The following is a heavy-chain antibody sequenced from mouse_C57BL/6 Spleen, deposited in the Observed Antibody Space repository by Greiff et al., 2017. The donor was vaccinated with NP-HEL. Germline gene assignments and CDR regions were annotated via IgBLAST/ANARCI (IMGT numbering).Heavy chain of an antibody. CDR1: GFNIKDDY. Sequence: EVQLQQSGAELVRPGASVKLSCTASGFNIKDDYMHWVKQRPEQGLEWIGWIDPENGDTEYASKFQGKATITADTSSNTAYLQLSSLTSEDTAVYYCTTSGYYGNDYWGQGTTLTVSS. CDR2: IDPENGDT. J-gene: IGHJ2*01. CDR3: TTSGYYGNDY. V-gene: IGHV14-4*01. D-gene: IGHD2-1*01.